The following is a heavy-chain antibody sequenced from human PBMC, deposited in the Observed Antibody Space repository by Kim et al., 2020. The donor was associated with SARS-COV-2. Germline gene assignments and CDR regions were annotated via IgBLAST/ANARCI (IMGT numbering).Heavy chain of an antibody. CDR2: ITGSGGFA. D-gene: IGHD3-3*01. CDR1: GFMFDRYV. V-gene: IGHV3-23*01. J-gene: IGHJ1*01. CDR3: VKHEGDRHDFWSGYTLGS. Sequence: GGSLRLSCAASGFMFDRYVMSWVRQAPGKGLEWVSSITGSGGFAYYADSVKGRLTISRDNSKDTLYLQMSNLRPEDTAVFYCVKHEGDRHDFWSGYTLGSWGLGTQVTVSS.